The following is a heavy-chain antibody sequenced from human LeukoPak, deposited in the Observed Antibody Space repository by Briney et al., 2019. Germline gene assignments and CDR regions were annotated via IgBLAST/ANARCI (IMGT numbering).Heavy chain of an antibody. CDR3: AKVGARYYYGSGSYLPHFDY. CDR2: ISTGTYI. J-gene: IGHJ4*02. D-gene: IGHD3-10*01. V-gene: IGHV3-48*03. CDR1: GFTFSRFE. Sequence: GGSLRLSCVASGFTFSRFELNWVRQAPGKGLEWVSHISTGTYIAYADSVKGRFTISRDNARNSLYLEMNSLRAEDTAVYYCAKVGARYYYGSGSYLPHFDYWGQGTLVTVSS.